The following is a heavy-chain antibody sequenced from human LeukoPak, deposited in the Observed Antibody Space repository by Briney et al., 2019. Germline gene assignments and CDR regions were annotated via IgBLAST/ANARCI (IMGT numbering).Heavy chain of an antibody. D-gene: IGHD3-22*01. Sequence: KPSETLSLTCTVSGGSISSSSYYWGWIRQPPGKGLEWIGSIYYSGSTYYNPSLKSRVTISVETSKNQFSLKLRSVTAADTAVYYCARVTGYMIEDYFDYWGQGTLVTVSS. CDR3: ARVTGYMIEDYFDY. CDR1: GGSISSSSYY. J-gene: IGHJ4*02. V-gene: IGHV4-39*07. CDR2: IYYSGST.